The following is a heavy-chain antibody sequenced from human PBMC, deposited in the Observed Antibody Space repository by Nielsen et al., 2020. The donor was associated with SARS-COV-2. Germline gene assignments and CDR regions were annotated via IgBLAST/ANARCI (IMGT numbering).Heavy chain of an antibody. CDR2: IKSKTDGGTT. D-gene: IGHD4-11*01. Sequence: GESLKISCAASGFTFGNAWMSWVRQAPGKGLEWVGRIKSKTDGGTTDYAAPVKGRFTISRDDSKNTLYLQMNSLKTEDTAVYYCTSADYSNYLYYYYYMDVWGKGTTVTVSS. J-gene: IGHJ6*03. CDR1: GFTFGNAW. V-gene: IGHV3-15*01. CDR3: TSADYSNYLYYYYYMDV.